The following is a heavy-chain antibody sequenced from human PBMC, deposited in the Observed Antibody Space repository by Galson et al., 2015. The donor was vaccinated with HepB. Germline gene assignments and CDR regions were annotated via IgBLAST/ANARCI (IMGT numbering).Heavy chain of an antibody. J-gene: IGHJ1*01. D-gene: IGHD3-3*01. V-gene: IGHV3-48*01. CDR2: ISRSSRTI. Sequence: LRLSCAVSGFTFSSDGMNWVRQGPGKGLEWVSFISRSSRTIYYADFVKGRFTISRDNAKNSLYLQMNSLRAEDTAVYYCATDRDFLWGQGTLVTVSS. CDR1: GFTFSSDG. CDR3: ATDRDFL.